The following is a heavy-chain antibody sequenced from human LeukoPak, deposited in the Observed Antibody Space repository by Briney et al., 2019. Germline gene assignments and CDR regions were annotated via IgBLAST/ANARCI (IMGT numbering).Heavy chain of an antibody. CDR1: GFTFSKYW. D-gene: IGHD4-11*01. J-gene: IGHJ4*02. CDR3: ARSPTSDVGY. Sequence: PGGSLRLSYAVSGFTFSKYWLSWVRQAPGKGLEWVANINEDGRETYYVDSVKGRFTISRDNAKSSLYLQMNSLRVEDTAIYYCARSPTSDVGYWGRGTLVTVSS. V-gene: IGHV3-7*01. CDR2: INEDGRET.